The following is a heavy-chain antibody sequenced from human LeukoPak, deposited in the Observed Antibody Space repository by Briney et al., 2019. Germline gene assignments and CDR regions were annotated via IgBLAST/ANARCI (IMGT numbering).Heavy chain of an antibody. V-gene: IGHV1-2*06. CDR2: INPNSGGT. Sequence: GASVKVSCKASGYTFTGYYMHWVRQAPGQGLEWMGRINPNSGGTNYAQKFQGRVTMTRDTSISTAYMELSSLRSDDTAVYYCARDYDFWSGNNWFDPWGQGTLVTVSS. CDR3: ARDYDFWSGNNWFDP. D-gene: IGHD3-3*01. CDR1: GYTFTGYY. J-gene: IGHJ5*02.